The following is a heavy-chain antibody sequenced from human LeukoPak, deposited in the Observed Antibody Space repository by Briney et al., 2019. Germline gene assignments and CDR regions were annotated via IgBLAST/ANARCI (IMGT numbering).Heavy chain of an antibody. Sequence: PSETLSLTCTVFGGSISSYYWSCIRQPPGKGLEWIGHIYYSGSTHYNPSLKSRVTISVDTSKNQFSLKLSSVTAADTDVYYCARHVGNSGSGSYLTYFDYWGQGTLVTVSS. J-gene: IGHJ4*02. CDR2: IYYSGST. D-gene: IGHD3-10*01. CDR3: ARHVGNSGSGSYLTYFDY. V-gene: IGHV4-59*08. CDR1: GGSISSYY.